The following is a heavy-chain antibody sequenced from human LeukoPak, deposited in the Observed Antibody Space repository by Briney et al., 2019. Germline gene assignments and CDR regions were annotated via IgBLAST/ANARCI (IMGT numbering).Heavy chain of an antibody. V-gene: IGHV3-23*01. Sequence: GGSLRLSCAASGFTVSSNYMSWVRQAPGKGLEWVSAISANGGGTYYADSVKGRFTISRDNSKNTLYLQMNSLRAEDTAVYYCAKGSSPFDYWGQGTLVTVSS. CDR2: ISANGGGT. CDR3: AKGSSPFDY. CDR1: GFTVSSNY. J-gene: IGHJ4*02. D-gene: IGHD6-13*01.